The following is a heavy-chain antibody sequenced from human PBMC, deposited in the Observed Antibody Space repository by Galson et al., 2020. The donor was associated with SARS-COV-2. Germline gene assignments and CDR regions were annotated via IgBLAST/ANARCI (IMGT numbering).Heavy chain of an antibody. Sequence: GGSLRLSCAASGFTFNNYWMNWVRQAPGKGLEWVANIKPDGSEKYYVDSVKGRFTISRDNAKNSLYLQMNSLRAEDTAVYYCARGRGFEYWGQGTLVTVSS. CDR2: IKPDGSEK. CDR3: ARGRGFEY. CDR1: GFTFNNYW. V-gene: IGHV3-7*01. D-gene: IGHD3-10*01. J-gene: IGHJ4*02.